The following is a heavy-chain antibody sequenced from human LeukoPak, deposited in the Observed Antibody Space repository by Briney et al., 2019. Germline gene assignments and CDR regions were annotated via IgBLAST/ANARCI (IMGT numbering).Heavy chain of an antibody. J-gene: IGHJ4*02. V-gene: IGHV3-30*18. CDR2: ISYDGSNK. D-gene: IGHD4-17*01. CDR1: GFTFSSYG. Sequence: GGSLRLSCAASGFTFSSYGMHWVRQAPGKGLEWAAVISYDGSNKYYADSVKGRFTISRDNSKNTLYLQMNSLRAEDTAVYYCAKVRSYGDELFDYWGQGTLVTVSS. CDR3: AKVRSYGDELFDY.